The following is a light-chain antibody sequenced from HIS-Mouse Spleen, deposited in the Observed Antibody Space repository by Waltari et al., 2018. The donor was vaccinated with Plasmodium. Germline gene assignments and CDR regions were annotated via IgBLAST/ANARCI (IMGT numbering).Light chain of an antibody. V-gene: IGKV1-5*03. Sequence: DIQMTQSPSTLSASVGDRVTITCRASQSISSWLAWYQQKPGKAPNVLIYKACSLESGVPSRFSGSGSGTEFTLTVSSLQPDDFATYCCQQYNSYLFTFGPGTKVDIK. CDR1: QSISSW. J-gene: IGKJ3*01. CDR2: KAC. CDR3: QQYNSYLFT.